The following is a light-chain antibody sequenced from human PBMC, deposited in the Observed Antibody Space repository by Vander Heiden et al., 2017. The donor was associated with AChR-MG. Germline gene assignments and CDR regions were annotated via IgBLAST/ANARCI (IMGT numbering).Light chain of an antibody. CDR1: QSVSSY. Sequence: EIVLTQSPATLSLSPGERATLSCRASQSVSSYLAWYQQKPGQAPRLLIYDASNRATGIPARFSGSGSGTDFTLTISSREAEDFAVYYCQQHSDWPPYTFGQGTKLEIK. J-gene: IGKJ2*01. V-gene: IGKV3-11*01. CDR3: QQHSDWPPYT. CDR2: DAS.